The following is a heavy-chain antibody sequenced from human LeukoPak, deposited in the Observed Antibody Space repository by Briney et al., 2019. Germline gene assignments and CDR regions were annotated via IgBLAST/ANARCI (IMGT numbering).Heavy chain of an antibody. CDR2: ISSSSSSYI. CDR1: GFTFSTCT. D-gene: IGHD3-9*01. CDR3: ARNTPDIFLEG. J-gene: IGHJ4*02. Sequence: GGSLRLSCAASGFTFSTCTMNWVRQAPGKGLEWVSSISSSSSSYIYYADSVKGRFTISRDNAKNSLYLQMNSLRAGDTAVYYCARNTPDIFLEGWGRGTLVTVSS. V-gene: IGHV3-21*01.